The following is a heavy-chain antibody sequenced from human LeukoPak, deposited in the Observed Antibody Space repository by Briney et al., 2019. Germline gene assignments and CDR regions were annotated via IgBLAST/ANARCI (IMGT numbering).Heavy chain of an antibody. J-gene: IGHJ4*02. D-gene: IGHD3-3*01. CDR1: GFSFSSYE. Sequence: GGSLRLSCAASGFSFSSYEMIWVRQVPGDGLEWILYISSIVGNIYYADSVKGRFTISRDNAKNSLYLQMNSLRAEDTAVYYCARANTIFGVEPDYYFDYWGQGTLVSVSS. CDR3: ARANTIFGVEPDYYFDY. V-gene: IGHV3-48*03. CDR2: ISSIVGNI.